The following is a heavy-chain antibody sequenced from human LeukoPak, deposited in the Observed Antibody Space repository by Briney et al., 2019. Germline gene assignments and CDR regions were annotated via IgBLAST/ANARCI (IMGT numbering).Heavy chain of an antibody. CDR3: AQASYYDSSGYYSGFHYFDY. CDR2: ISGSGGST. V-gene: IGHV3-23*01. J-gene: IGHJ4*02. D-gene: IGHD3-22*01. CDR1: GFTFRSYG. Sequence: GGSLRLSCAASGFTFRSYGMHWVRQAPGKGLEWVSAISGSGGSTYYADSVKGRFTISRDNSKNTLYLQMNSLRAEDTAVYYCAQASYYDSSGYYSGFHYFDYWGQGTLVTVSS.